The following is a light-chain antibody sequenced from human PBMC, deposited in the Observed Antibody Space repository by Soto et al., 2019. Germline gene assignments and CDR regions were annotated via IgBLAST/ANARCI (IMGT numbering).Light chain of an antibody. CDR3: QQYGSSPQT. CDR2: GAS. J-gene: IGKJ2*01. CDR1: QSVSSSY. V-gene: IGKV3-20*01. Sequence: EIVLTQSRCTLSLSPGERASLSCRASQSVSSSYLAWYQQKPGQAPRLLIYGASSRATGIPDRFSGSGSGTDLTLTISRLEPEDFAVYYGQQYGSSPQTFGQGTKLEIK.